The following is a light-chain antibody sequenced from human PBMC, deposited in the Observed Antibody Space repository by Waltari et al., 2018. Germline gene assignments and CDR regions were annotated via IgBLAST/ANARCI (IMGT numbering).Light chain of an antibody. CDR2: GNN. CDR1: TSNIRQGQD. CDR3: QSFDNMLSGGVV. V-gene: IGLV1-40*01. J-gene: IGLJ2*01. Sequence: QSVLTPPPSVSGTPGQRVTIPCIGSTSNIRQGQDVPWYQHLPVTAPKLLIYGNNNRPSGVPDRFSGSMSGTSASLAIAGLQAGDEADYFCQSFDNMLSGGVVFGGGTKLAVL.